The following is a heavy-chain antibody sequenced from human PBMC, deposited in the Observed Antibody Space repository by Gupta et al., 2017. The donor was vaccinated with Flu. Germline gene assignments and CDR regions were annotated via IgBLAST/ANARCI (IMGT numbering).Heavy chain of an antibody. CDR3: AREKHCSTSSCYRWFDP. D-gene: IGHD2-2*02. V-gene: IGHV1-2*06. CDR1: EYTFTSYY. CDR2: INPHSGTT. J-gene: IGHJ5*02. Sequence: QVQLVQSGAGVKKPGASVKVTCKASEYTFTSYYIPWVLQDPGQGLEWMGRINPHSGTTNYEQKFQGRVTVTRDTSISTAYIDLSRLRSDDTAVYYCAREKHCSTSSCYRWFDPWGQGTLVTVSS.